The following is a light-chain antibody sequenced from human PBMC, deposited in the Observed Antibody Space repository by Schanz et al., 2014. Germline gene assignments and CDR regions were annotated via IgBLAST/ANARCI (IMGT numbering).Light chain of an antibody. CDR1: QSVSSSS. Sequence: EIVLTQSPGTLSLSPGEGATLSCRASQSVSSSSLAWYQQKPGQAPRLLIYGASSRATGIPDRFSGSGSGTDFTLTITRLEPEDFAVYYCQQYGTSPVYNFGQGTKLEIK. V-gene: IGKV3-20*01. CDR2: GAS. J-gene: IGKJ2*01. CDR3: QQYGTSPVYN.